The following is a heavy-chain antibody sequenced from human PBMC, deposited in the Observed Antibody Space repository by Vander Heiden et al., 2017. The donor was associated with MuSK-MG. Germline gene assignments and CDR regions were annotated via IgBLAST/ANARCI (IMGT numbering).Heavy chain of an antibody. V-gene: IGHV4-39*01. CDR3: ARSGPLMEYYFDY. Sequence: QLQLQESGPGLVKPSETLSLTCTVSGGSISSSSYYWGWIRQPPGKGLEWIGSIYYSGSTYYNPALKSRVTISVDTSKNQFSLKLSSVTAADTAVYYCARSGPLMEYYFDYWGQGTLVTVYS. J-gene: IGHJ4*02. CDR1: GGSISSSSYY. CDR2: IYYSGST. D-gene: IGHD2-8*01.